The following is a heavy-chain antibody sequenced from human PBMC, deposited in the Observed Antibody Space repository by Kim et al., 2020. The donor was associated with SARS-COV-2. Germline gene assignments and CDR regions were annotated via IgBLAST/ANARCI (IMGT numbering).Heavy chain of an antibody. CDR2: ISGSGGST. V-gene: IGHV3-23*01. D-gene: IGHD3-22*01. CDR1: GFTFSSYA. J-gene: IGHJ3*02. Sequence: GGSLRLSCAASGFTFSSYAMSWVSQAPGKGLEWVSAISGSGGSTYYADSVKGRFTISRDNSKNTLYLQMNSLRAEDTAIYYCAKDTPITMIVVVIDAFDIWGQGTMVTVSS. CDR3: AKDTPITMIVVVIDAFDI.